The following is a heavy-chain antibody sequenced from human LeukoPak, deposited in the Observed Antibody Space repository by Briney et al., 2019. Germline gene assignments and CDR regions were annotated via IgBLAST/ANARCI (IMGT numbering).Heavy chain of an antibody. CDR1: GGPISGYY. D-gene: IGHD2-2*01. V-gene: IGHV4-4*07. CDR2: IYTSGST. J-gene: IGHJ5*02. CDR3: ARAPSRSTSFFDP. Sequence: SETLSLTCTVSGGPISGYYWSWIRQPAGKGLEWIGRIYTSGSTNYNPSLKSRVTMSVDTSKNQFSLKLSSVTAADTAVYYCARAPSRSTSFFDPWGQGTLVTVSS.